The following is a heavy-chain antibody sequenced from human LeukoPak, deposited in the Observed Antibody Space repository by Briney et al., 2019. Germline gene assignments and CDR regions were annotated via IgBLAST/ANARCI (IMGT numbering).Heavy chain of an antibody. D-gene: IGHD1-26*01. J-gene: IGHJ6*03. CDR2: IKQDGSEK. CDR3: AREGWGGSYYRPDYYYYYTDV. Sequence: PGGSLRLSCAASGFTFSSYWMSWVRQAPGKGLEWVANIKQDGSEKYYVDSVKGRFTISRDNAKNSLYLQMNSLRAEDTAVYYCAREGWGGSYYRPDYYYYYTDVWGKGPRSPSP. CDR1: GFTFSSYW. V-gene: IGHV3-7*01.